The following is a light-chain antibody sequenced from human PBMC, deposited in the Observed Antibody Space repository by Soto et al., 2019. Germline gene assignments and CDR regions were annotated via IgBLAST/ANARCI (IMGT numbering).Light chain of an antibody. Sequence: QSALTQPRSVSGSPGHSVTISCFGTSSDIGSYNAVSWYQQHPGKAPKLIICDVFERPSGVPDRFSGSKSGNSASLTISGLQAEDESDYYCSSFAPSYRVIFGGGTQLTVL. CDR3: SSFAPSYRVI. CDR1: SSDIGSYNA. V-gene: IGLV2-11*01. J-gene: IGLJ2*01. CDR2: DVF.